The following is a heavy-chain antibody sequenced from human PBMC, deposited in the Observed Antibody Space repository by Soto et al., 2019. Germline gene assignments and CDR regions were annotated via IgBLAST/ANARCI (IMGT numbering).Heavy chain of an antibody. CDR3: AKGGHYGSGSFPSPYYYYGMDV. V-gene: IGHV3-23*01. D-gene: IGHD3-10*01. Sequence: EVQLLESGGGLVQPGGSLRLSCAASGFTFSSYAMSWVRQAPGKGLEWVSAISGSGGSTYYADSVKGRFTISRDNSKNTRYLQMNSLRAEDTAVYYCAKGGHYGSGSFPSPYYYYGMDVWGQGTTVTVSS. CDR2: ISGSGGST. J-gene: IGHJ6*02. CDR1: GFTFSSYA.